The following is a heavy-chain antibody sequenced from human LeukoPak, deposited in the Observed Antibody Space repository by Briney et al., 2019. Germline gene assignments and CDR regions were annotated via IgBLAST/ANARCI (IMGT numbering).Heavy chain of an antibody. CDR3: ARGTVPLDAFDI. CDR2: IYYSGST. Sequence: SETLSLTCTVSGGSISSYYWSWIRQPPGKGLEWIGYIYYSGSTNYNPSLKSRVTILVDTSKNQFSLKLSSVTAADTAVYYCARGTVPLDAFDIWGQGTMLTVSS. CDR1: GGSISSYY. V-gene: IGHV4-59*01. D-gene: IGHD2-8*02. J-gene: IGHJ3*02.